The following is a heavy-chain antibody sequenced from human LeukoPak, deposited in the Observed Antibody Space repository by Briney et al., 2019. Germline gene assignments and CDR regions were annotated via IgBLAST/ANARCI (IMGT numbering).Heavy chain of an antibody. CDR1: EFTFSSHS. CDR3: ARIGGRGDLSFDY. J-gene: IGHJ4*02. D-gene: IGHD2-21*02. V-gene: IGHV3-48*01. Sequence: GGSLRLSCAGSEFTFSSHSLIWLRQAPGKGLEGVSYISGGSSIIHYADSVKGRFTISRDNAKNSLYLQMNSLSAKDTALYYCARIGGRGDLSFDYWGQGALVIVSS. CDR2: ISGGSSII.